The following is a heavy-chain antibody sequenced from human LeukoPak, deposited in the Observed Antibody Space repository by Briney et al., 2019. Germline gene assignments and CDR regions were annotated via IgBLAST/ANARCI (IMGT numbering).Heavy chain of an antibody. V-gene: IGHV1-46*01. CDR1: GYTFTSYY. J-gene: IGHJ6*03. Sequence: GASVKVSCKASGYTFTSYYMHWVRQAPGQGLEWMGIINPSGGSTSYAQKFQGRVTMTRDTSTSTVYMELSSLRSEDTAVYYCAREYSSSKQAYYYYMDVWGKGTTVTVSS. CDR3: AREYSSSKQAYYYYMDV. CDR2: INPSGGST. D-gene: IGHD6-6*01.